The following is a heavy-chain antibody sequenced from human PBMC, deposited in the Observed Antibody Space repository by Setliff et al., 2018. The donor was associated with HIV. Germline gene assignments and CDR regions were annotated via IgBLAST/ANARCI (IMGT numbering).Heavy chain of an antibody. CDR2: ITPTGDT. CDR1: GGSVGGHY. CDR3: SNWNTTVDADS. V-gene: IGHV4-34*01. Sequence: SETLSLTCAVYGGSVGGHYWGWFRQPPGKGLEWIGEITPTGDTNYIPSLKSRVAMSLDTSKNQFSLKLRSVTAADTAVYYCSNWNTTVDADSWGQGTLVTVSS. J-gene: IGHJ4*02. D-gene: IGHD1-1*01.